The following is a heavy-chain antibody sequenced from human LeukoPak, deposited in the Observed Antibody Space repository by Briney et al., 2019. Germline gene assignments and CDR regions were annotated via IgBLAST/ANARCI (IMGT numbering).Heavy chain of an antibody. D-gene: IGHD3-16*02. J-gene: IGHJ4*02. CDR3: AKVQDDYVWGSYRYGFDY. Sequence: PGGSLRLSCTASGLTFSSAWMSWVRQAPGKGLEWVSAISGSGGSTYYADSVKGRFTISRDNSKNTLYLQMNSLRAEDTAVYYCAKVQDDYVWGSYRYGFDYWGQGTLVTVSS. V-gene: IGHV3-23*01. CDR1: GLTFSSAW. CDR2: ISGSGGST.